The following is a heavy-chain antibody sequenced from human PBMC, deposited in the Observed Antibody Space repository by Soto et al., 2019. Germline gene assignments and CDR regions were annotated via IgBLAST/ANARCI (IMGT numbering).Heavy chain of an antibody. CDR1: GYTFTSYG. CDR3: ARDFYDSNYEPYYYGMDV. V-gene: IGHV1-18*04. D-gene: IGHD4-4*01. CDR2: ISAYNGNT. J-gene: IGHJ6*02. Sequence: GASVKVSCKASGYTFTSYGISWVRQARGQGLEWMGWISAYNGNTNYAQKLQGRVTMTTDTSTSTAYMELRSLRSDDTAVYYCARDFYDSNYEPYYYGMDVWGQGTTVTVSS.